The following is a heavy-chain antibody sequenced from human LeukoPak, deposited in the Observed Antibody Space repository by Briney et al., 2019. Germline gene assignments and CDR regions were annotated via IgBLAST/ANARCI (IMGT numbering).Heavy chain of an antibody. CDR2: INPNNGGT. J-gene: IGHJ4*02. CDR3: ARDPPSYSGSFPDFDF. CDR1: GYTFTGYY. V-gene: IGHV1-2*02. Sequence: ASVKVSCKASGYTFTGYYMHWVRQAPGQGLEWMGWINPNNGGTNYAQKFQGRVTMTRDTSISTAYMELSRLRSDDTAVYFCARDPPSYSGSFPDFDFWGQGTLVTVSS. D-gene: IGHD1-26*01.